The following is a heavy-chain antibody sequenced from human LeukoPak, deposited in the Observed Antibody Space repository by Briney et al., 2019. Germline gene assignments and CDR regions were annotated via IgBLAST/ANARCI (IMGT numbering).Heavy chain of an antibody. CDR1: GGSFSGYY. CDR2: ISHSGST. V-gene: IGHV4-34*01. Sequence: SETLSLTCAVYGGSFSGYYWSWIRQPPGKGLEWIGEISHSGSTNYNPSLKSRVTISVDTSKNQFSLKLSSVTAADTAVYYCARVGNYYYFDYWGQGTLVTVSS. CDR3: ARVGNYYYFDY. D-gene: IGHD4-4*01. J-gene: IGHJ4*02.